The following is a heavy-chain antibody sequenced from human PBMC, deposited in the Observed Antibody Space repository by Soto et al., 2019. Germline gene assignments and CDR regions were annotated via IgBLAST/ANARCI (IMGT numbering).Heavy chain of an antibody. J-gene: IGHJ6*02. D-gene: IGHD3-3*01. V-gene: IGHV2-5*02. Sequence: QITLKESGPTLVKPTQTLTLTCTFSGFSLSTSGVGVGWIRQPPGKALEWLALIYWDDDKRYSPSLKSRLTITKDTSKNQVVLTMTNMDPVDTATNYCAREYYDFWSGYYTGPTYYYYGMDVWGQGTTVTVSS. CDR1: GFSLSTSGVG. CDR3: AREYYDFWSGYYTGPTYYYYGMDV. CDR2: IYWDDDK.